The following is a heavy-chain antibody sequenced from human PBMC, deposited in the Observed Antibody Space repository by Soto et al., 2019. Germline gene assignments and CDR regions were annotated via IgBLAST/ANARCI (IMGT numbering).Heavy chain of an antibody. CDR3: ARVQGYGSGSLFDY. CDR2: IYYSGST. Sequence: SQTLSLTCTVSGGSISSYYWSWIRQPPGKGLEWIGYIYYSGSTNYNPSLKSRVTISVDTSKNQFSLKLSSVTAADTAVYYCARVQGYGSGSLFDYWGQGTLVTVSS. J-gene: IGHJ4*02. V-gene: IGHV4-59*01. D-gene: IGHD3-10*01. CDR1: GGSISSYY.